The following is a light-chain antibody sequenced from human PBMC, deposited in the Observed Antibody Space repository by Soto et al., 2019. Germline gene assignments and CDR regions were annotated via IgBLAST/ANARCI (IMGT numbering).Light chain of an antibody. CDR1: QSVGSN. CDR2: GAS. Sequence: EIVMTQSPATLSVSPGDRATLSCRASQSVGSNLAWYQQKPGQAPRLLVYGASTRATGVPASFSGSGSGTEFTLTTSSLQSEVFAVYYCQQYNNWPLTFGGGTKVDI. V-gene: IGKV3-15*01. J-gene: IGKJ4*01. CDR3: QQYNNWPLT.